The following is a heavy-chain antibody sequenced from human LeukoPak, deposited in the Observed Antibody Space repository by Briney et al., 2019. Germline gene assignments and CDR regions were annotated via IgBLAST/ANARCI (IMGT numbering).Heavy chain of an antibody. Sequence: QPGGSLRLYCAASGFTFSNYWMHWVRQAPGKGLFWVSRINGDGSSTNYADSVKGRFTISRDNAKNTLYLQMNSLRAEDTAVYYCARGGQPTDFWGQGTLVTVSS. V-gene: IGHV3-74*01. D-gene: IGHD1-26*01. CDR1: GFTFSNYW. CDR2: INGDGSST. CDR3: ARGGQPTDF. J-gene: IGHJ4*02.